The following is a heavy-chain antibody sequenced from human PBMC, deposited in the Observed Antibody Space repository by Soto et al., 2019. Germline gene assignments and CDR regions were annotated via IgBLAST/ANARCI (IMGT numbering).Heavy chain of an antibody. CDR2: ISRDSTTT. Sequence: SLRLSCAASGFTFASDAMSWVRQAPGKGLEWVSAISRDSTTTYYADSVKGRFTISRDNSKNTLYLQMNSLRAEDTALYYCARGLVSRGYFDSWGQGALVTAPQ. CDR3: ARGLVSRGYFDS. CDR1: GFTFASDA. D-gene: IGHD6-6*01. J-gene: IGHJ4*02. V-gene: IGHV3-23*01.